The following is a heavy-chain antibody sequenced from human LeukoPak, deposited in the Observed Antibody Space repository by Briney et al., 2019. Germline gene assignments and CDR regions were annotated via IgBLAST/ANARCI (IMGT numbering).Heavy chain of an antibody. J-gene: IGHJ4*02. CDR2: IHNSGTS. CDR1: DDSISDYY. D-gene: IGHD3-16*01. Sequence: SETLSLTCTVSDDSISDYYRGWIRQPPGKGLEWIGYIHNSGTSTYNLSLKSRVTISADTSKNQFSLKLNSMTTADTAVYYCTRGAGWLIDYWGQGILVSVSS. CDR3: TRGAGWLIDY. V-gene: IGHV4-59*01.